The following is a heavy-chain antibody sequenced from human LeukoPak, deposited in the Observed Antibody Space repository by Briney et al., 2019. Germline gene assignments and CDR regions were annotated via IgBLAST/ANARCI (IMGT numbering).Heavy chain of an antibody. D-gene: IGHD4-17*01. CDR2: ISCIGST. Sequence: SETLSLTYAVSDDSFSSHYWTWIRQPPGKGLEWIGYISCIGSTNYNPSLKSRVTISIDTSKNHFSLKLSSVTAADTAVYYCARDLVTVTKGFDIWGQGTMVSVSS. CDR3: ARDLVTVTKGFDI. J-gene: IGHJ3*02. V-gene: IGHV4-59*11. CDR1: DDSFSSHY.